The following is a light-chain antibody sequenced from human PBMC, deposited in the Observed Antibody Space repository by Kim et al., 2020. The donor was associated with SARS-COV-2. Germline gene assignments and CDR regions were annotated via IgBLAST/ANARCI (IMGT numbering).Light chain of an antibody. CDR2: GKN. CDR3: NSRDSSGNHLV. V-gene: IGLV3-19*01. J-gene: IGLJ2*01. Sequence: AVSVALGQPVRITGLRSYYASWYQQKPGQAPVLVIYGKNNRPSGIPDRFAGSSSGNTASLTITGAQAEDEADYYCNSRDSSGNHLVFGGGTQLTVL. CDR1: RSYY.